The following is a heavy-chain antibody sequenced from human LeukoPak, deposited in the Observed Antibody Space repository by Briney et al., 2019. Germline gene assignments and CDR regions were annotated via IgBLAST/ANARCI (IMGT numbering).Heavy chain of an antibody. J-gene: IGHJ3*02. CDR1: GFTFSSYW. Sequence: PGGSLRLSCAASGFTFSSYWMSWVRQAPGKGLEWVANIKQDGSEKYYVDSVKGRFTISRDNAKNSLYLQMNSLRAEDTAVYYCASGTVGAYPVGAFDIWGQGTMVTVSS. CDR2: IKQDGSEK. D-gene: IGHD1-26*01. CDR3: ASGTVGAYPVGAFDI. V-gene: IGHV3-7*03.